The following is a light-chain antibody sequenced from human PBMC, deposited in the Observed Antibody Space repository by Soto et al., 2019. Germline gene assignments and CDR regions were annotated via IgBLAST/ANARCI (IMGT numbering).Light chain of an antibody. CDR1: QSVSSGY. CDR3: QQYSSSPSIN. Sequence: EIVLAESPGTLSLCPGESPTLYCRSSQSVSSGYLAWYQQQPGQAPRLIIYGASNRATGIPDRFSGSGSGTDFTLTIRRLEPEDFAVYYCQQYSSSPSINFGNGTRLEIK. V-gene: IGKV3-20*01. CDR2: GAS. J-gene: IGKJ5*01.